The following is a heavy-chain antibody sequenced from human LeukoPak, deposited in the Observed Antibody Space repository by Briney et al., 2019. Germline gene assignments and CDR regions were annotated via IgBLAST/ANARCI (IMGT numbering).Heavy chain of an antibody. Sequence: GASVKVSCKASGYTFTGYYMHWVRQAPGQGLEWMGWINPNSGGTNYAQKFQGRVTMTRDTSISTAYMELRSLRSDDTAVYYCARGELRYFDWLWGSDVFDIWGQGTMVTVSS. CDR2: INPNSGGT. J-gene: IGHJ3*02. V-gene: IGHV1-2*02. D-gene: IGHD3-9*01. CDR1: GYTFTGYY. CDR3: ARGELRYFDWLWGSDVFDI.